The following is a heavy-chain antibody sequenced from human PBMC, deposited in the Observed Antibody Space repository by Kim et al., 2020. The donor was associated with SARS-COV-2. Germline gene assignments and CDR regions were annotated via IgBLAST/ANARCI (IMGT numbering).Heavy chain of an antibody. CDR3: AREQYGSGPSYGMDV. V-gene: IGHV3-48*02. Sequence: GGSLRLSCAASGFTFSSYSMNWVRQAPGKGLEWVSYISSSSSTIYYADSVKGRFTISRDNAKNSLYLQMNSLRDEDTAVYYCAREQYGSGPSYGMDVWGQGTTVTVSS. J-gene: IGHJ6*02. CDR2: ISSSSSTI. CDR1: GFTFSSYS. D-gene: IGHD3-10*01.